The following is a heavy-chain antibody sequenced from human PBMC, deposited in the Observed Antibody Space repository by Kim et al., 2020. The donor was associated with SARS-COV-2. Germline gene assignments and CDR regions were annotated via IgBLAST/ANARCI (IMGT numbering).Heavy chain of an antibody. V-gene: IGHV1-69*13. CDR2: IIPLLIKA. D-gene: IGHD6-19*01. CDR3: ARDPTPCSVTKCYVFDV. Sequence: SVKVSCKASGGSFSDYAISWLRQAPGQGLEWMGGIIPLLIKAKYAPQFQGRLAITADESTGTAYMELRGLRSEDTAVYYCARDPTPCSVTKCYVFDVRGQGTVLTDPS. CDR1: GGSFSDYA. J-gene: IGHJ3*01.